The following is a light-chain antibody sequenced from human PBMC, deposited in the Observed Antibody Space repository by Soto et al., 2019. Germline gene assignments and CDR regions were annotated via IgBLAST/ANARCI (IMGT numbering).Light chain of an antibody. J-gene: IGLJ1*01. Sequence: QSALTQPASVSGSPGQSITISCTGTSSDVGAYNYVSWYQQHPGKAPKFIIYDVNNRPSGVSNRFSGSKSGNTASLTISGLQAEDEADYYCSSYTSSTPYVFGTGTKLTVL. V-gene: IGLV2-14*03. CDR3: SSYTSSTPYV. CDR2: DVN. CDR1: SSDVGAYNY.